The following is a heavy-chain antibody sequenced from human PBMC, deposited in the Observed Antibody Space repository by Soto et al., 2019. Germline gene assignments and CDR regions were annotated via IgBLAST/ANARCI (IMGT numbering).Heavy chain of an antibody. V-gene: IGHV3-48*03. CDR3: ARERPSSAFWGGYSFGMGV. CDR2: ISSGGQTT. CDR1: GFTLTSYE. J-gene: IGHJ6*02. Sequence: GGSLRLSCEASGFTLTSYEMNWVRQAPGKGLEWVSYISSGGQTTYYADSVKGRFTISRDNAKNSLYLQMNSLRGEDAAIYYCARERPSSAFWGGYSFGMGVWGQGTTVTVSS. D-gene: IGHD3-3*01.